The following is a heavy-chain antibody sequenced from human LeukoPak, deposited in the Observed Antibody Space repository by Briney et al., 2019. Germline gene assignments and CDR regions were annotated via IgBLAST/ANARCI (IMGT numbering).Heavy chain of an antibody. V-gene: IGHV4-34*01. CDR1: GPGSFFGYY. D-gene: IGHD4-17*01. J-gene: IGHJ4*02. CDR3: ARGTLTTMTNVLFDY. Sequence: AETLSLTCAVSGPGSFFGYYLNWIRQPPGSGLEWIGEVYHNGINNYNPSLKSRLTISLGTSKNQFSLNLTSVNAADSAVYYCARGTLTTMTNVLFDYWDQGSLVTVSS. CDR2: VYHNGIN.